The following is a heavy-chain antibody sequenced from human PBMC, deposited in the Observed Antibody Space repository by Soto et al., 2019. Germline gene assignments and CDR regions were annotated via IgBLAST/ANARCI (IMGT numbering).Heavy chain of an antibody. CDR3: ARDWYSSSWPRYYYYGMDV. CDR1: GDSVSSNTAA. J-gene: IGHJ6*02. CDR2: TYYRSKWYN. Sequence: PQTLSLTCAISGDSVSSNTAAWNWIRQSPSRGLEWLGRTYYRSKWYNDYAVSVKSRITINPDTSKNQFSLHLNSVTPEDTAVYYCARDWYSSSWPRYYYYGMDVWGQGTTVTVSS. V-gene: IGHV6-1*01. D-gene: IGHD6-13*01.